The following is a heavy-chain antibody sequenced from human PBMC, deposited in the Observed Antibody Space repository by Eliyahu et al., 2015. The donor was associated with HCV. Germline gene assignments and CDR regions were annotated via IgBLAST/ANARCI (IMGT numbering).Heavy chain of an antibody. D-gene: IGHD5-12*01. CDR2: INPANGDI. Sequence: QVQLVQSGAEVKKPGAXVKVSCKXSGYSFTGYXIHXXRQAPGQGLXWVGWINPANGDINYAQKFQGRVTLTSDTSISTAHMELSGLRFDDTATFYCARWAYEASGHIDYWGQGTLVIVSA. CDR3: ARWAYEASGHIDY. V-gene: IGHV1-2*02. J-gene: IGHJ4*02. CDR1: GYSFTGYX.